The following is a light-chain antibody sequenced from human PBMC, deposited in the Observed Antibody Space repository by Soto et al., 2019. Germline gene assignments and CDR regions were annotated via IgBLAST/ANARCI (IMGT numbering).Light chain of an antibody. CDR2: KAS. J-gene: IGKJ1*01. V-gene: IGKV1-5*03. Sequence: DIQMTQSPSTLSASVGDRVTITCRASQSISSWLAWYQQRPGKAPKLLIYKASSLESGVPSRFSGSGSGTEFTITISSLQPDDSATYYCQQYDNGWTFGHGTKVEL. CDR3: QQYDNGWT. CDR1: QSISSW.